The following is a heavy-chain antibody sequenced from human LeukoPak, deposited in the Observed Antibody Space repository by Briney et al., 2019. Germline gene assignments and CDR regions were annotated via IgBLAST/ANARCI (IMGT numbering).Heavy chain of an antibody. J-gene: IGHJ5*02. D-gene: IGHD2-15*01. Sequence: SETLSLTCTVSGGSISSYYWSWIRQPPGKGLDWIGFIYYSGSTNYNPSLKSRVTMSVDTSKNQFSLKLSSVTAADTAVYYCARDLVVVAATPNWFDPWGQGTLVTVSS. CDR2: IYYSGST. CDR1: GGSISSYY. V-gene: IGHV4-59*01. CDR3: ARDLVVVAATPNWFDP.